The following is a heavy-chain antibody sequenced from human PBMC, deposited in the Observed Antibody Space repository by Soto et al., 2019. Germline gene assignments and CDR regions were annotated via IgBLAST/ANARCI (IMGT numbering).Heavy chain of an antibody. J-gene: IGHJ5*02. CDR3: AKDEFPLVTKPGWFDP. D-gene: IGHD3-9*01. V-gene: IGHV3-23*01. Sequence: QLGGSLRLSCAASGFTFINYAMSWVRQAPGKGLEWVSGISGSGYSTYYADSVKGRFTISRDNSKNTLYLQMNSLRAEDTAVYYCAKDEFPLVTKPGWFDPWGQGTLVTVSS. CDR2: ISGSGYST. CDR1: GFTFINYA.